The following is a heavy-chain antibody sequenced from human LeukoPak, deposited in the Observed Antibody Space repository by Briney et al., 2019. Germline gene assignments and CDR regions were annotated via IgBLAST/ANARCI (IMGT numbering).Heavy chain of an antibody. J-gene: IGHJ4*02. D-gene: IGHD3-10*01. CDR1: GNYW. CDR2: INSDGSWT. CDR3: ARPGVLWFGELFGYFDY. V-gene: IGHV3-74*01. Sequence: PGGSLRLSCAASGNYWMHWVRQAPGKGLVWVSHINSDGSWTSYADSVKGRFTISKDNAKNTVYLQMNSLRAEDTAVYYCARPGVLWFGELFGYFDYWGQGTLVTVSS.